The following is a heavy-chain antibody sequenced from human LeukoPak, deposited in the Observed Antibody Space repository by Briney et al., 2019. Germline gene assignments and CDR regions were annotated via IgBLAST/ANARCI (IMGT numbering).Heavy chain of an antibody. CDR2: ISGSGSST. CDR1: GFTFGTYA. CDR3: AKDPNFYPHGLDY. J-gene: IGHJ4*02. V-gene: IGHV3-23*01. D-gene: IGHD2/OR15-2a*01. Sequence: PGGSLRLSCAASGFTFGTYAMSWVSQVPGEGLEWVSAISGSGSSTYYADSVKGRFTISRDNSKNTLFLQMNSLRAEDTAVYYCAKDPNFYPHGLDYWRQGTLVTVSS.